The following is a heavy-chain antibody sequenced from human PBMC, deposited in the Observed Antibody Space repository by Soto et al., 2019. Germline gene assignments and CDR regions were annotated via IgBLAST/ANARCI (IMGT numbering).Heavy chain of an antibody. V-gene: IGHV3-15*05. CDR2: IKSKTDGGTT. D-gene: IGHD5-18*01. J-gene: IGHJ3*02. CDR3: VKQDGYSYAFDI. Sequence: GGSLRLSCAASGFTFSNAWMSWVRQAPGKGLEWVGRIKSKTDGGTTDYAAPVKGRFTISRDNSKNTLYLQMSSLRAEDTAVYYCVKQDGYSYAFDIWGQGTMVTISS. CDR1: GFTFSNAW.